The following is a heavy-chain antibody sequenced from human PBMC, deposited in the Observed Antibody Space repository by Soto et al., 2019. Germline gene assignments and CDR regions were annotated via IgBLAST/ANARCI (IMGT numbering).Heavy chain of an antibody. CDR3: ASLSGAEVAARLDY. Sequence: GESLKISCKGSGYGFTSYWIGWVRQMPGKGLEWMAMIYPGDSDTRYSPSFQGQVTISADKSIDTAYLQWSSLKASDSAIYYCASLSGAEVAARLDYWDQGTVVTVSS. CDR2: IYPGDSDT. D-gene: IGHD2-15*01. J-gene: IGHJ4*02. CDR1: GYGFTSYW. V-gene: IGHV5-51*01.